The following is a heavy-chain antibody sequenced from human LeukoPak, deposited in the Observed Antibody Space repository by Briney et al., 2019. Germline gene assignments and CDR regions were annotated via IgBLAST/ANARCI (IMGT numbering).Heavy chain of an antibody. V-gene: IGHV3-23*01. CDR2: ITVNGERT. CDR3: AKQNSGYDFYYFDY. Sequence: GGSLRLSCAASGFTYTNFGMSWVRQAPGKGLEWISSITVNGERTDYADSVNGRFTISRDNSKDTLYLQMNSLRAEDTTVYYCAKQNSGYDFYYFDYWGQGTLVTVSS. CDR1: GFTYTNFG. D-gene: IGHD5-12*01. J-gene: IGHJ4*02.